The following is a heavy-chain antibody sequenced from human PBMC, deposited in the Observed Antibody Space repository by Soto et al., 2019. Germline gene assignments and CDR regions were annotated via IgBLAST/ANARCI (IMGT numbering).Heavy chain of an antibody. CDR1: GFIFENFG. Sequence: GGSLRLSCAASGFIFENFGMSWVRQAPGKGLEWISSISGSGFKKYYADPVKGRFTISRDNSKSTVYLELNNLSAEDTAVYHCAKNQGVELVPLATVDWFDPWGQGSVVTVSS. CDR3: AKNQGVELVPLATVDWFDP. CDR2: ISGSGFKK. J-gene: IGHJ5*02. D-gene: IGHD1-26*01. V-gene: IGHV3-23*01.